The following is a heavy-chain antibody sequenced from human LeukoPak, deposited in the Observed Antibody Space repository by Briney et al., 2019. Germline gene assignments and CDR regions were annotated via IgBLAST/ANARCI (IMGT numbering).Heavy chain of an antibody. Sequence: GGSLRLSCAASGFTVSSNYMSWVRQAPGKGLEWVSVIYSGGSTYYADSVKGRFTISRDNSKNTLYLQVNSLRAEDTAVYYCARPLMRLIVYGMDVWGQGTTVTVSS. V-gene: IGHV3-53*05. CDR3: ARPLMRLIVYGMDV. D-gene: IGHD2-21*01. J-gene: IGHJ6*02. CDR2: IYSGGST. CDR1: GFTVSSNY.